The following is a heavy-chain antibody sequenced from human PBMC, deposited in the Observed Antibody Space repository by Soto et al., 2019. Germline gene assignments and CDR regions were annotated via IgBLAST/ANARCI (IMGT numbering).Heavy chain of an antibody. Sequence: SETLSLTCAVYGGSFSGYYWSWIRQPPGKGLEWIGEINHSGGTNYNPSLKSRVTILVDTSKNQFSLKLSSVTAADTAVYYCARGRNYDFWSGYYFRLDFDYWGQGTLVTVSS. CDR2: INHSGGT. J-gene: IGHJ4*02. CDR1: GGSFSGYY. V-gene: IGHV4-34*01. D-gene: IGHD3-3*01. CDR3: ARGRNYDFWSGYYFRLDFDY.